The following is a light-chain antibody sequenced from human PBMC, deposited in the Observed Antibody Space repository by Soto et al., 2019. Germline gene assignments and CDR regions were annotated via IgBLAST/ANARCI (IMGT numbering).Light chain of an antibody. CDR1: SSNIGNNY. Sequence: QSVLTQPPSGSAAPGQKVTISCSGSSSNIGNNYVSWYQQLPGTAPKLLIYENNKRPSGIRDRFSGSKSGTSATLGITGLQTGDEADYYCGTWDSSLSAAVFGGGTQLTVL. V-gene: IGLV1-51*02. CDR3: GTWDSSLSAAV. CDR2: ENN. J-gene: IGLJ7*01.